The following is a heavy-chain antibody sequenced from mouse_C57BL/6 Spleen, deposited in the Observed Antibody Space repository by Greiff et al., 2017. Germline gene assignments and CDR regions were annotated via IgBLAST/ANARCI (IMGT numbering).Heavy chain of an antibody. Sequence: VQLQQSGAELVRPGTSVKMSCKASGYTFTNYWIGWAKQRPGHGLEWIGDIYPGGGYTNYNEKFKGKATLTADKSSSTAYMQFSSLTSEDSAIYYCARSTVVAGDYAMDYWGQGTSVTVSS. V-gene: IGHV1-63*01. J-gene: IGHJ4*01. D-gene: IGHD1-1*01. CDR1: GYTFTNYW. CDR3: ARSTVVAGDYAMDY. CDR2: IYPGGGYT.